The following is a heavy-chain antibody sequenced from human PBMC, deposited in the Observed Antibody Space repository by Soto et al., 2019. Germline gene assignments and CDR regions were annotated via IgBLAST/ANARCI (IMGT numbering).Heavy chain of an antibody. CDR2: ISYGGGTT. CDR1: EFTFSNYA. D-gene: IGHD3-22*01. Sequence: GGSLRLSCAASEFTFSNYAMTWVRQAPGKGLEWVSAISYGGGTTYYADSVKGRFTISRDNSKNTLYLQMNSLRAEDTAVYYCAMFPGYYYDSTGYLFDFWGQGTLVTGSS. CDR3: AMFPGYYYDSTGYLFDF. J-gene: IGHJ4*02. V-gene: IGHV3-23*01.